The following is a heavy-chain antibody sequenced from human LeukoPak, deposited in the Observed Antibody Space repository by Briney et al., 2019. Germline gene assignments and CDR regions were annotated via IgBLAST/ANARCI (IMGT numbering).Heavy chain of an antibody. CDR3: AKHRQKVATKGPFDY. CDR2: ISYDGSNK. Sequence: GRSLRLSCAASVFTFSSYGMHWVRQAPGRGLEGVAVISYDGSNKYYADSVKGRFTISRDNSKNTLYLQMNSLRAEDTAVYYCAKHRQKVATKGPFDYWGQGTLVTVSS. V-gene: IGHV3-30*18. D-gene: IGHD5-12*01. J-gene: IGHJ4*02. CDR1: VFTFSSYG.